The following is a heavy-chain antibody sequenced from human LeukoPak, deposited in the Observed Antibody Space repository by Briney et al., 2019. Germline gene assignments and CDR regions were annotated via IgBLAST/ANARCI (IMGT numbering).Heavy chain of an antibody. CDR3: ARGRSGSYSALDI. CDR1: VGTFSSYA. CDR2: IMPIFGTA. V-gene: IGHV1-69*05. D-gene: IGHD1-26*01. Sequence: SVKVSRKASVGTFSSYAISWVRQAPGQGLECMGGIMPIFGTANYAKKFQGRVTINKDESTSTAYMELSRLRSDDSAVYYCARGRSGSYSALDIWGQGTMVTVSS. J-gene: IGHJ3*02.